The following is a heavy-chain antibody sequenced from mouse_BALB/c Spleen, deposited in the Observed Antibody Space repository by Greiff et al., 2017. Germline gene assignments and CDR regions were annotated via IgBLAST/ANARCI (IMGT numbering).Heavy chain of an antibody. CDR3: ARQDTTVVATDY. CDR2: ISSGSSTI. J-gene: IGHJ2*01. V-gene: IGHV5-17*02. Sequence: EVQGVESGGGLVQPGGSRKLSCAASGFTFSSFGMHWVRQAPEKGLEWVAYISSGSSTIYYADTVKGRFTISRDNPKNTLFLQMTSLRSEDTAMYYCARQDTTVVATDYWGQGTTLTVSS. CDR1: GFTFSSFG. D-gene: IGHD1-1*01.